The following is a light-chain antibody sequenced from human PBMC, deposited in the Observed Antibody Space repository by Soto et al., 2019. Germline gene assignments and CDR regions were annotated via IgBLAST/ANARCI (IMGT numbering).Light chain of an antibody. CDR2: DVT. Sequence: QSALTQPHSASGSPGQSVTISCTGASSDVGGYNFVSWYQQHPGKAPKLMIYDVTKRPSGDPDRFSGSKSGNTASLTVSGLQADDEADYYCSSYAGSSVPVAFGGGTKLTVL. CDR3: SSYAGSSVPVA. CDR1: SSDVGGYNF. V-gene: IGLV2-8*01. J-gene: IGLJ3*02.